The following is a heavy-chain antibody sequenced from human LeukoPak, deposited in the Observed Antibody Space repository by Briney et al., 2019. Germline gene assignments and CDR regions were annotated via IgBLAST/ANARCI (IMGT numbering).Heavy chain of an antibody. CDR1: GFTFSSFG. CDR3: AKPTDPIGSPYNTGWSDPFDI. CDR2: IWYDGTSK. Sequence: GGSLRLSCAASGFTFSSFGMHWVRQAPGKGLEWVALIWYDGTSKFYADSVKGRFTISRDNSKNTLYLQMNSLRAEDTAVYFCAKPTDPIGSPYNTGWSDPFDIWGQGTMVTVSS. D-gene: IGHD6-19*01. J-gene: IGHJ3*02. V-gene: IGHV3-33*06.